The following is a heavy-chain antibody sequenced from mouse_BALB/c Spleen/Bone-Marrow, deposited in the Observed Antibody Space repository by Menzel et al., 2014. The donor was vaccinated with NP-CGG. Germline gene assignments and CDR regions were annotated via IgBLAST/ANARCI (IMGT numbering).Heavy chain of an antibody. CDR1: GFTFSSFA. D-gene: IGHD1-1*01. Sequence: EVKLVESGGGLVQPGGSRKLSCAASGFTFSSFAMHWVRQAPEKGLEWVPYISSGSSTIYYADTVMGRFTISRDNPKNTLFLQMTSLRSEDTAMYYCARSGSSSGYFDYWGQGTTLTVSS. J-gene: IGHJ2*01. CDR2: ISSGSSTI. V-gene: IGHV5-17*02. CDR3: ARSGSSSGYFDY.